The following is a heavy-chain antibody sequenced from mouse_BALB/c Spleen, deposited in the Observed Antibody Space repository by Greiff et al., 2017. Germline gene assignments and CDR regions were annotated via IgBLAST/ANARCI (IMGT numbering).Heavy chain of an antibody. CDR2: ISSGSSTI. CDR3: ARRYYDYDGGYAMDY. CDR1: GFTFSSFG. J-gene: IGHJ4*01. Sequence: EVKLMESGGGLVQPGGSRKLSCAASGFTFSSFGMHWVRQAPEKGLEWVAYISSGSSTIYYADTVKGRFTISRDNPKNTLFLQMTSLRSEDTAMYYCARRYYDYDGGYAMDYWGQGTSVTVSS. D-gene: IGHD2-4*01. V-gene: IGHV5-17*02.